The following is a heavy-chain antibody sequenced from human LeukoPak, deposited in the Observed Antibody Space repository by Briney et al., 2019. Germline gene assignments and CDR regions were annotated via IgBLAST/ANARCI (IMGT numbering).Heavy chain of an antibody. D-gene: IGHD3-10*01. J-gene: IGHJ4*02. V-gene: IGHV4-59*01. CDR2: ISYGTT. Sequence: SETLSLTCIVSGGAISTYYWNWIRQTPGQGLEWIGHISYGTTDYNPSLESRVTISADTSKNQISLRLTSVTAADTAVYYCARDKAHTYGYYFDPWGQGTQVLVSS. CDR1: GGAISTYY. CDR3: ARDKAHTYGYYFDP.